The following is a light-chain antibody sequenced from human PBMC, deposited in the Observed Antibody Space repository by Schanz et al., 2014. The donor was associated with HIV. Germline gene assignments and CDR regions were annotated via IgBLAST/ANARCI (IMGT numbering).Light chain of an antibody. J-gene: IGKJ3*01. CDR3: HHYGGS. CDR2: AAS. Sequence: EIVLTQSPGTLSLSPGERASLSCRASHIVNNKYFAWYKQEHGQAPTLLIYAASSRASGIPDRFSGSGSGADFTLTISGLEPEDFAVYYCHHYGGSFGPGTTVDYK. V-gene: IGKV3-20*01. CDR1: HIVNNKY.